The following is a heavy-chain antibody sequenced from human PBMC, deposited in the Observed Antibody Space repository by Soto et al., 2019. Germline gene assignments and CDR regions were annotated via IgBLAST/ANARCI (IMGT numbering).Heavy chain of an antibody. CDR2: IWYDGSNK. D-gene: IGHD6-13*01. CDR1: GFTFSSYG. CDR3: ARDQKQPGAFDI. Sequence: GSLRLSCAASGFTFSSYGMHWVRQAPGKGLEWVAVIWYDGSNKYYADSVKGRFTISRDNSKNTLYLQMNSLRAEDTAVYYCARDQKQPGAFDIWGQGTMVTVSS. J-gene: IGHJ3*02. V-gene: IGHV3-33*01.